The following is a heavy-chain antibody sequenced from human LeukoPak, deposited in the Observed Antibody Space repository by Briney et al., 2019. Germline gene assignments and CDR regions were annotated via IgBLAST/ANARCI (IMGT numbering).Heavy chain of an antibody. D-gene: IGHD6-6*01. Sequence: GGSLRLSCAASGFTFSDYYMSWIRQAPGKGLEWVSYISSSGSTIYYADSVKGRFTISRDNAKNSPYLRMNSLRAEDTAVYYCARDGLYSSSWDLDYWDQGTLVTVSS. V-gene: IGHV3-11*04. CDR3: ARDGLYSSSWDLDY. J-gene: IGHJ4*02. CDR1: GFTFSDYY. CDR2: ISSSGSTI.